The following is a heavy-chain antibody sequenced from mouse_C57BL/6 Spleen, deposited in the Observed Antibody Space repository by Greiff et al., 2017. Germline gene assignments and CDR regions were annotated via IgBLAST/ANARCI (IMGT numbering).Heavy chain of an antibody. CDR1: GYTFTDYY. Sequence: VQLQQSGPELVKPGASVKISCKASGYTFTDYYMNWVKQSHGKSLEWIGDINPNTGGTSYNQKFKGKATLTVDKSSSTAYMELRSLTSEDSAVYYCARGVYGNYGAYWGQGTLVTVSA. CDR3: ARGVYGNYGAY. D-gene: IGHD2-1*01. J-gene: IGHJ3*01. V-gene: IGHV1-26*01. CDR2: INPNTGGT.